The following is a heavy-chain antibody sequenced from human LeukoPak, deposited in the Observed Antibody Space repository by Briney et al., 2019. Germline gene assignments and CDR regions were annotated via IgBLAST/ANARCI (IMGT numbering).Heavy chain of an antibody. J-gene: IGHJ5*02. V-gene: IGHV3-23*01. Sequence: PGGSLRLSCAASGFTLSNYAMSWVRQAPGKGLEWVSAISGSGDGTYYADSVKGRFIISRDNSKNTLYLQVNSLRAEDTAVYYCARFGSNSWTRYFDPWGQGILVTVSS. CDR3: ARFGSNSWTRYFDP. D-gene: IGHD3/OR15-3a*01. CDR1: GFTLSNYA. CDR2: ISGSGDGT.